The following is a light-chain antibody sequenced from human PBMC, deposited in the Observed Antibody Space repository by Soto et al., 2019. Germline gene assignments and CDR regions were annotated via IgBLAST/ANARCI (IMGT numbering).Light chain of an antibody. CDR1: SSDVGSYNY. CDR3: SSYTTSTTQV. Sequence: QSALTQPASVSGSPGQSITISCTGTSSDVGSYNYVSWYQQHPGKAPKLMIYEDRIRPSGVSDRFSGSKSGKTASLTICGLQAEDEADYYCSSYTTSTTQVFGGGTKVTVL. J-gene: IGLJ2*01. CDR2: EDR. V-gene: IGLV2-14*01.